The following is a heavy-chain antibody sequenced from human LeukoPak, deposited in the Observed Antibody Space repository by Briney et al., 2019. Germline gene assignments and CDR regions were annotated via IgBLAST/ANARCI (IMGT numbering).Heavy chain of an antibody. CDR2: INPNSGGT. V-gene: IGHV1-2*06. J-gene: IGHJ4*02. CDR3: ARDLYYYDSSGYYSVLD. Sequence: ASVKVSCKASGYTFTGYYMHWVRQAPGQGLEWMGRINPNSGGTNYAQKFQGRVTMTRDTSISTAYMELSRLRPDDTAAYYCARDLYYYDSSGYYSVLDWGQGTLVTVSS. CDR1: GYTFTGYY. D-gene: IGHD3-22*01.